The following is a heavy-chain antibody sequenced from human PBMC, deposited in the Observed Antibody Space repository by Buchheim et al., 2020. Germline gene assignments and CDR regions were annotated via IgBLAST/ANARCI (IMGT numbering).Heavy chain of an antibody. CDR1: GYRFSSYW. CDR2: IDPSDSYT. V-gene: IGHV5-10-1*03. CDR3: ARHSSSWRDYYYYYYMDV. J-gene: IGHJ6*03. Sequence: QLVQSGAEVKKPGESLRISCQGSGYRFSSYWISWVRQMPGKGLEWMGRIDPSDSYTNYSSSFQGHVTISADKSISTAYLQWSSLKASDTAMYYCARHSSSWRDYYYYYYMDVWGKGTT. D-gene: IGHD6-13*01.